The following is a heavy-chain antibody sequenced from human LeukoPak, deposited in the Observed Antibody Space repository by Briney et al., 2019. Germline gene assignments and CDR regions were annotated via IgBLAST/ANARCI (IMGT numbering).Heavy chain of an antibody. J-gene: IGHJ4*02. CDR2: IKQDGSET. Sequence: QPGGSLRLSCAASGFTFSRYWMTWLRQAPGKGLEWVANIKQDGSETHYVDSVKGRFTISRDNAKNSLSLQMNSLRVEDTAVYYCARPFDDGSGRFNRPYDSWGQGTLVTVSS. V-gene: IGHV3-7*04. CDR3: ARPFDDGSGRFNRPYDS. CDR1: GFTFSRYW. D-gene: IGHD3-10*01.